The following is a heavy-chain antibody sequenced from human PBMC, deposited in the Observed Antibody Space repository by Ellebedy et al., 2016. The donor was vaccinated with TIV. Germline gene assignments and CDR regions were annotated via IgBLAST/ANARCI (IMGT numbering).Heavy chain of an antibody. Sequence: GGSLRLSCAASGFSFVSYWMTRVRQAPGKGLEWLANINQDGRQKYYVDSVRGRFTISRDNAKNSVFLQMKSLRAEDSALYYCATDGSYGDYRSPTHAFEMWGQGTMVTVSS. D-gene: IGHD4-17*01. CDR1: GFSFVSYW. J-gene: IGHJ3*02. V-gene: IGHV3-7*01. CDR3: ATDGSYGDYRSPTHAFEM. CDR2: INQDGRQK.